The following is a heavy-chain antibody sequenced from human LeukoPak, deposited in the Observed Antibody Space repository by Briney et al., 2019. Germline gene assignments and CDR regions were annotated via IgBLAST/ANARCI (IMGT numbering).Heavy chain of an antibody. D-gene: IGHD3-22*01. CDR1: GYTFTGYY. J-gene: IGHJ4*02. Sequence: ASVKVSCKASGYTFTGYYMHWVRQAPGQGLEWMGWINPNSGGTNYAQKFQGRVTMTRDTSISTAYMELSRLRSDDTAVYYCARDAPYYYDSSDTLRGTPDDYWGQGTLVTVSS. V-gene: IGHV1-2*02. CDR3: ARDAPYYYDSSDTLRGTPDDY. CDR2: INPNSGGT.